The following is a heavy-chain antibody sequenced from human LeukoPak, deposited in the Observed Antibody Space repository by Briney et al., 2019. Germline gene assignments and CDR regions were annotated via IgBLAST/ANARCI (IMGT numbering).Heavy chain of an antibody. CDR3: ARVRDAYDFWSGYYFDY. CDR1: GGSFSSYY. Sequence: PSETLSLTCAVYGGSFSSYYWSWIRQPPGKGLEWIGYIYYSGSTNYNPSLKSRVTISVDTSKNQFSLKLSSVTAADTAVYYCARVRDAYDFWSGYYFDYWGQGTLVTVSS. CDR2: IYYSGST. V-gene: IGHV4-59*01. J-gene: IGHJ4*02. D-gene: IGHD3-3*01.